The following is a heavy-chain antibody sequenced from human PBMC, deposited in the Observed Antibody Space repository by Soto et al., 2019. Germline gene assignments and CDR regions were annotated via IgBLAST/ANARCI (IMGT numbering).Heavy chain of an antibody. CDR3: ARGLWGSNHYDLESYYSRADY. D-gene: IGHD3-10*01. CDR2: IGSGSGPR. J-gene: IGHJ4*02. V-gene: IGHV3-48*01. Sequence: EVQVLESGGGLVQPGGSLRLSCAVSEFPFSTSSMNWVRQAPGKGLEWVSYIGSGSGPRYYADSVKGRFTIFRDYAKNSLYLQMDSLRAEDTAVYYCARGLWGSNHYDLESYYSRADYWGQGTRVTVSS. CDR1: EFPFSTSS.